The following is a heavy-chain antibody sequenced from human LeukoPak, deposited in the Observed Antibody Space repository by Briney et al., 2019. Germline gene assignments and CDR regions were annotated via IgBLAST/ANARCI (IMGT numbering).Heavy chain of an antibody. J-gene: IGHJ4*02. CDR2: IYYSGST. D-gene: IGHD6-13*01. CDR3: ARRPRSYSSSWIDY. CDR1: GGSISSGGYY. V-gene: IGHV4-31*03. Sequence: PSQTLSLTCTVSGGSISSGGYYWSWIRQPPGKGLEWIGYIYYSGSTYYNPSLKSRVTISVDTSKNQLSLKLSSVTAADTAVYYCARRPRSYSSSWIDYWGQGTLVTVSS.